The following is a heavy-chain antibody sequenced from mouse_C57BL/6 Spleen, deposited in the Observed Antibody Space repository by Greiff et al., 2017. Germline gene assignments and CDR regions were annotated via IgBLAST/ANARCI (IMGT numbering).Heavy chain of an antibody. J-gene: IGHJ4*01. D-gene: IGHD1-1*01. CDR3: ARDYGSSYNYAMDY. CDR1: GYTFTDYS. CDR2: IYPGSGNT. Sequence: QVQLQQSGAELVRPGASVKLSCKASGYTFTDYSINWVKQRPGQGLEWIARIYPGSGNTYYNEKFKGKATLTAEKSSSTAYMQLSSLTSEDSAVYFCARDYGSSYNYAMDYWGQGTSVTVSS. V-gene: IGHV1-76*01.